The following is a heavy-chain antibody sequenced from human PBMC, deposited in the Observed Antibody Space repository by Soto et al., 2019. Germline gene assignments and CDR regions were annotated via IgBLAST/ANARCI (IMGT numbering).Heavy chain of an antibody. CDR1: GGSISSYY. J-gene: IGHJ5*02. Sequence: SETLSVTCTVSGGSISSYYWSWIRKPPGKGLEWIGYIYYSGSTNYNPSLKSRVTISVDTSKNQFSLKLSSVTAADTAVYYCARALYSYGPKFDPWGQGTLVTVSS. CDR3: ARALYSYGPKFDP. V-gene: IGHV4-59*01. D-gene: IGHD5-18*01. CDR2: IYYSGST.